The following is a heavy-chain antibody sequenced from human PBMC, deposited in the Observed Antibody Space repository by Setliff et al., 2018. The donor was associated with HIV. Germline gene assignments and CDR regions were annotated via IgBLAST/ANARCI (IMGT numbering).Heavy chain of an antibody. CDR3: ARYRAAAVTWYFDL. CDR1: GFTFSDYY. Sequence: GSLRLSCAASGFTFSDYYMSWIRQAPGKGLKWVSYISSSSSYTNYADSVKGRFTISRDNAKNSLYLQMNSLRAEDTAVYYCARYRAAAVTWYFDLWGRGTLVTVSS. CDR2: ISSSSSYT. J-gene: IGHJ2*01. V-gene: IGHV3-11*06. D-gene: IGHD6-13*01.